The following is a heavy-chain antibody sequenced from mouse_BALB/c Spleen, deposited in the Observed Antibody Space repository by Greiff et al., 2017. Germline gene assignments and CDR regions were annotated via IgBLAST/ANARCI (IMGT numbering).Heavy chain of an antibody. CDR2: INPSTGYT. V-gene: IGHV1-7*01. CDR3: AIQKRYYRYAMDY. Sequence: QVQLKQSGAELAKPGASVKMSCKASGYTFTSYWMHWVKQRPGQGQEWIGYINPSTGYTEYNQKFKDKATLTADKSSSTAYMQLSSLTSEDSAVYYCAIQKRYYRYAMDYWGQGTSVTVSS. D-gene: IGHD2-14*01. CDR1: GYTFTSYW. J-gene: IGHJ4*01.